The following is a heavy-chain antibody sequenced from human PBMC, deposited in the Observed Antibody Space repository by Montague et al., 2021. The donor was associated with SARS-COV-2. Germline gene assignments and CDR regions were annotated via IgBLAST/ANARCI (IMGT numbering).Heavy chain of an antibody. CDR3: ARHQDLFSTEGVIGFDI. CDR1: GDSVDSFS. J-gene: IGHJ3*02. Sequence: SETLSLTCLVSGDSVDSFSWSWTRQSPGKGLEWIGSISDSGTTHXNPALKSRAAISTDRSKNEISLRMTPGTAADTAVYSCARHQDLFSTEGVIGFDIWGHGTMVTVSS. D-gene: IGHD2-21*01. V-gene: IGHV4-59*08. CDR2: ISDSGTT.